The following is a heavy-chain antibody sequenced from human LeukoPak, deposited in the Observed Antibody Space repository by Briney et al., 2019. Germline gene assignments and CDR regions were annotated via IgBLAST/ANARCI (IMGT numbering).Heavy chain of an antibody. Sequence: GGSLRLSCAASGFTFSNAWMSWVRQAPGKGLEWVGRIKSKTDGGTTDYAAPVKGRFTISRDDSKNTLYLQMNSLKTEDTAVYYCTTEMGYCSSTSCTYGGDVWGQGTTVTVSS. CDR3: TTEMGYCSSTSCTYGGDV. CDR1: GFTFSNAW. V-gene: IGHV3-15*01. D-gene: IGHD2-2*01. J-gene: IGHJ6*02. CDR2: IKSKTDGGTT.